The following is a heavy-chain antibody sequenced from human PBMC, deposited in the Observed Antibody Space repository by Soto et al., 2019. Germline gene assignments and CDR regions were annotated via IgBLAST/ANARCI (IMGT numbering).Heavy chain of an antibody. D-gene: IGHD5-12*01. V-gene: IGHV3-7*05. Sequence: EELLVESGGGLVQPGGSLRLSCAASGFTFSSYGMNWVRQTPGKGLEWVANMNRDGTEKSYVDSVAGRFTISRDNARNAVYLQMNNLRVDDTAVYYCAREPNRGYDRGRNYWGQGTLVSVSS. J-gene: IGHJ4*02. CDR2: MNRDGTEK. CDR3: AREPNRGYDRGRNY. CDR1: GFTFSSYG.